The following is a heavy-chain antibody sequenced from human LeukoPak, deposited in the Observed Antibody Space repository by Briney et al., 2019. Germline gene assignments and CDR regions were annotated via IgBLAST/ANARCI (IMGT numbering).Heavy chain of an antibody. J-gene: IGHJ1*01. Sequence: PSETLSLTCNVSGGSISSDSYYWSWIRQPAGKGLEWIGRIYTSGSTNYNPSLKSRGTISVETSKSKFSLKLSSVGAADTAVYYCARGVGSTDFQHWGQGTLVTVSS. D-gene: IGHD1-7*01. CDR3: ARGVGSTDFQH. V-gene: IGHV4-61*02. CDR1: GGSISSDSYY. CDR2: IYTSGST.